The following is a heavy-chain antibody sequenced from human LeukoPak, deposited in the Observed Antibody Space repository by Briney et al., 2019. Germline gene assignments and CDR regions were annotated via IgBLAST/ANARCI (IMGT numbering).Heavy chain of an antibody. Sequence: PAGSLRLSCAASGFTFSSYSMNWVRQAPGKGLEWVSSISSSSSYIDYADSVKGRFTISRDNAKISLYLQMNSLRAEDTAVYYCARTYIVATIRAFDIWGQGTMVTVSS. CDR1: GFTFSSYS. CDR2: ISSSSSYI. J-gene: IGHJ3*02. CDR3: ARTYIVATIRAFDI. V-gene: IGHV3-21*01. D-gene: IGHD5-12*01.